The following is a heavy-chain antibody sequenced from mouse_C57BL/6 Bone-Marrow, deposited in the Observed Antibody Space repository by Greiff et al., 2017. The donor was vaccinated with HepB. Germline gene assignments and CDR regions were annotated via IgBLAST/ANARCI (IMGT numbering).Heavy chain of an antibody. CDR3: ASQSPYDYDDYAMDY. CDR2: ILPGSGST. Sequence: QVQLQQSGAELMKPGASVKLSCKATGYTFTGYWIGEILPGSGSTNYNEKFKGKATSTADTSSNTAYMQLSSLTTEDSAIYYCASQSPYDYDDYAMDYWGQGTSVTVSS. CDR1: GYTFTGYW. D-gene: IGHD2-4*01. J-gene: IGHJ4*01. V-gene: IGHV1-9*01.